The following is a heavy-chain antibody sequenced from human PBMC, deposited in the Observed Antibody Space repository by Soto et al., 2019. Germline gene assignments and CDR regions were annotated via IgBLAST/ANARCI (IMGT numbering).Heavy chain of an antibody. CDR3: AKEAARPGPCDS. Sequence: EVHLLESGGGLVQPGGSLRLSCEASGFTFSSYPMSWVRQAPGKGLEWVSGITGGGTNIYYADSVKGRITISRDNSKNTLYLQLNNLRAEDTAVYYCAKEAARPGPCDSWGQGTLVTVS. D-gene: IGHD6-6*01. CDR1: GFTFSSYP. V-gene: IGHV3-23*01. J-gene: IGHJ4*02. CDR2: ITGGGTNI.